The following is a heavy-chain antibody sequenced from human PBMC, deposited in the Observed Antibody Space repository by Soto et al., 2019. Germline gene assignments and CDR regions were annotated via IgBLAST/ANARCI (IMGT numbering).Heavy chain of an antibody. CDR2: IYPSDSDT. Sequence: PGESLKISCKGSGYSFTSHWIGWVRQMPGKGLEWMGNIYPSDSDTRYSPSFQGQVAISADKPINTAYLQWSSLKASDTAMYYCARHSGVAEDGTDWGQGALVTVSS. J-gene: IGHJ1*01. CDR3: ARHSGVAEDGTD. V-gene: IGHV5-51*01. D-gene: IGHD6-13*01. CDR1: GYSFTSHW.